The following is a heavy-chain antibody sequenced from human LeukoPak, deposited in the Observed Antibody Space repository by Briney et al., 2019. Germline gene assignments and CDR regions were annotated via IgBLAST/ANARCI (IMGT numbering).Heavy chain of an antibody. J-gene: IGHJ3*02. Sequence: GGSLRLSCAASGFTFSSYAMSWVRQAPGKGLVWVSRIYNDGSSTSYADSVKGRFTISRDNAKSTLYLQMNSLRAEDTAVCYCARVRGGSGRSYAADAFDIWGQGTMVTVSS. CDR2: IYNDGSST. CDR3: ARVRGGSGRSYAADAFDI. CDR1: GFTFSSYA. D-gene: IGHD1-26*01. V-gene: IGHV3-74*01.